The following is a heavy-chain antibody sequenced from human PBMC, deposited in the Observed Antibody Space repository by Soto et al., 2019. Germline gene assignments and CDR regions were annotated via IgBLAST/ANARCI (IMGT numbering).Heavy chain of an antibody. CDR1: GFTFDDYA. V-gene: IGHV3-9*01. CDR2: ISWNSGNI. J-gene: IGHJ4*02. D-gene: IGHD5-18*01. CDR3: VRSKGGYSYGTPFDY. Sequence: EVQLEESGGALVQPGRSLRLSCAASGFTFDDYAMHWVGQVLGKGLEWVSSISWNSGNIGYADSVKGRFTTSRDNAKNSLYLQMNSLRPEDTALYYCVRSKGGYSYGTPFDYWGQGTLVTVSS.